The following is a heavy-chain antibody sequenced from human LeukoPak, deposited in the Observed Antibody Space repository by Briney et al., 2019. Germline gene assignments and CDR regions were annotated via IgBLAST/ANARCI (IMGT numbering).Heavy chain of an antibody. CDR3: AKAVEYYYGSGSYYNSDYFDY. CDR2: VSNSGDYI. CDR1: GFTFSSYG. J-gene: IGHJ4*02. V-gene: IGHV3-21*04. Sequence: GGTLRLSCAASGFTFSSYGMSWVRQAPGKGLEWVSSVSNSGDYIHYADSVKGRFTISRDNSKNSLYLQMNSLRAEDTAVYYCAKAVEYYYGSGSYYNSDYFDYWGQGTLVTVSS. D-gene: IGHD3-10*01.